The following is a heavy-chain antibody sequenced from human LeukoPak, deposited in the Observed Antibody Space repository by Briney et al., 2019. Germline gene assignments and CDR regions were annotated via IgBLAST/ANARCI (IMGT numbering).Heavy chain of an antibody. CDR3: ASSSGYYYVADY. Sequence: ASVKVSCKASGYTFTCYYMHWVRQAPGQGLEWMGRLNPNSGGTNYAQKFQGRVTMTRDTSISTAYMELSRLRSDDTAVYYCASSSGYYYVADYWGQGTLVTVSS. V-gene: IGHV1-2*06. J-gene: IGHJ4*02. D-gene: IGHD3-22*01. CDR1: GYTFTCYY. CDR2: LNPNSGGT.